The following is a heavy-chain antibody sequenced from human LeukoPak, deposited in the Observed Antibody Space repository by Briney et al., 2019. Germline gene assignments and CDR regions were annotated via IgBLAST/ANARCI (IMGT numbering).Heavy chain of an antibody. D-gene: IGHD4-17*01. CDR1: GGSISSGSYY. V-gene: IGHV4-61*02. CDR3: AGASFYY. Sequence: SQTLSLTCTVSGGSISSGSYYWSWIRQPAGKGLEWIGRIYTSGSTNYNPSLKSRVTMSVDTSKNQFSLKLSSVTAADTAVYYCAGASFYYWGQGTLVTVSS. CDR2: IYTSGST. J-gene: IGHJ4*02.